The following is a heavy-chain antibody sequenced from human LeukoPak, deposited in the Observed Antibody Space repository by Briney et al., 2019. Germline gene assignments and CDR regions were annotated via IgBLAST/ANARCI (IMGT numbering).Heavy chain of an antibody. D-gene: IGHD5/OR15-5a*01. Sequence: EALQIYFPVPGYPFHQYWFGWVRPTPGNGLEWMGIIYPGDSDTRYSPSFPGQVTISADKSISTAYLQWSSLKAADTAFYYCVRFVSANYYFDFWGQGTLVTVSS. CDR2: IYPGDSDT. CDR1: GYPFHQYW. V-gene: IGHV5-51*01. CDR3: VRFVSANYYFDF. J-gene: IGHJ4*02.